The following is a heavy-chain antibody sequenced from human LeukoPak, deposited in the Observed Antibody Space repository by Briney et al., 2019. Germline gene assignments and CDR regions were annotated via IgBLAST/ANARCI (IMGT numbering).Heavy chain of an antibody. CDR1: GFTFDDYG. CDR2: INWNGGST. D-gene: IGHD3-22*01. V-gene: IGHV3-20*04. Sequence: GGSLRLSCAASGFTFDDYGMSWVRQAPGKGLEWVSGINWNGGSTGYADSVKGRFTISRDNAKNSLYLQMNSLRAEDTALYYCARVAGYYYDSSGYPTYYYYYMDVWGKGTTVTVSS. J-gene: IGHJ6*03. CDR3: ARVAGYYYDSSGYPTYYYYYMDV.